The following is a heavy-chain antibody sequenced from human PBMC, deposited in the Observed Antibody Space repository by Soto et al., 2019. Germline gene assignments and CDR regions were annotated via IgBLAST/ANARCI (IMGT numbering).Heavy chain of an antibody. CDR3: AKYLEKAATNKNWFDP. Sequence: VGSLRLSCASSVFTFSDYYMSWIRHSPGKGLEWVSYISYSGNTIYYADSVKGRFTISRDNAKDSLYLQMNSLRGEDTAVYYCAKYLEKAATNKNWFDPWGQGTLFTVSS. CDR2: ISYSGNTI. V-gene: IGHV3-11*01. D-gene: IGHD2-15*01. J-gene: IGHJ5*02. CDR1: VFTFSDYY.